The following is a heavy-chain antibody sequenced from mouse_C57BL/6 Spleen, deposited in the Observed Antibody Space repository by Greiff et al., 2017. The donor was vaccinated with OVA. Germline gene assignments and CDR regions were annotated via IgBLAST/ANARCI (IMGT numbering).Heavy chain of an antibody. D-gene: IGHD3-1*01. CDR1: GYSITSGYY. Sequence: VQLKQSGPGLVKPSQSLSLTCSVTGYSITSGYYWNWIRQFPGNKLEWMGYISYDGSNNYNPSLKNRISITRDTSKNQFFLKLNSVTTEDTATYYCARRGLTPDYWGQGTTLTVSS. V-gene: IGHV3-6*01. CDR3: ARRGLTPDY. J-gene: IGHJ2*01. CDR2: ISYDGSN.